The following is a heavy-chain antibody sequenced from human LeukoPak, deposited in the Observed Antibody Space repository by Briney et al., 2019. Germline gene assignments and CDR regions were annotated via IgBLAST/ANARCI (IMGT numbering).Heavy chain of an antibody. Sequence: PGGSLRLSCAGSGFTFSSHWMSWVRQAPGKGLEWVANIKQDESEKYYVDSVKGRFTISRDNSRNTLFLQMDSLRAEDTAVYYCAKDKLPTAMFSYVYWGQGTLVTVSS. D-gene: IGHD2-2*01. CDR2: IKQDESEK. J-gene: IGHJ4*02. CDR1: GFTFSSHW. V-gene: IGHV3-7*03. CDR3: AKDKLPTAMFSYVY.